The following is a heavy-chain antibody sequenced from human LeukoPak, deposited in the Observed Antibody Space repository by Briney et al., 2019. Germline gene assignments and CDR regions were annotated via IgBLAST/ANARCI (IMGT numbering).Heavy chain of an antibody. Sequence: KPSETLSLTCAVYGGSLIDYRWTWIRQSPGKGPEWIGEITDDGTPNSNPSLSTRLPMSVDTSQNPFSLRLPSVTGADTAVFYCARGGRHCTTSTCRTNSYIHRLAEKENPTGSTFADKSLDVWGTGTTVIVSS. CDR3: ARGGRHCTTSTCRTNSYIHRLAEKENPTGSTFADKSLDV. CDR1: GGSLIDYR. V-gene: IGHV4-34*01. CDR2: ITDDGTP. D-gene: IGHD5-18*01. J-gene: IGHJ6*04.